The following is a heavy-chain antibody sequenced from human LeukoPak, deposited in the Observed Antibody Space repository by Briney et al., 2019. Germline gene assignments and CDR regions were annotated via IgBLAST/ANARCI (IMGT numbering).Heavy chain of an antibody. Sequence: SETLSLTCTVSGGSISSYYWSWIRQPPGKGLEWIGYIYYSVTTYYNPSLKSRVTIEVDTSKNQFSLRLSSVTAADTAVYYCARVETSYYGSGTYEDWFDPWGQGTLVIVSS. V-gene: IGHV4-59*08. CDR1: GGSISSYY. CDR3: ARVETSYYGSGTYEDWFDP. CDR2: IYYSVTT. J-gene: IGHJ5*02. D-gene: IGHD3-10*01.